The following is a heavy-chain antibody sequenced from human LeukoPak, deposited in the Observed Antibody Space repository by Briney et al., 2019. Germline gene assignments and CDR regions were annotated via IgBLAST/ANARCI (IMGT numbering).Heavy chain of an antibody. CDR2: IDPPCNT. J-gene: IGHJ4*02. Sequence: GXGVEXXSGIDPPCNTYYPDSLKGRFTMSRENARNSLYLQMNSLRAEDTAVYYCARAKAGTHYFDYWGQGALVTVSS. D-gene: IGHD6-19*01. CDR3: ARAKAGTHYFDY. V-gene: IGHV3-13*01.